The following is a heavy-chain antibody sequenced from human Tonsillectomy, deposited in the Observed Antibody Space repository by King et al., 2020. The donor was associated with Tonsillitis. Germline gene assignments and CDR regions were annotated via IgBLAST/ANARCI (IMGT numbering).Heavy chain of an antibody. CDR1: GFTFSGYS. V-gene: IGHV3-21*01. D-gene: IGHD3-10*01. CDR2: ISSSSSYV. Sequence: VQLVESGGGLVKPGGSLRLSCAASGFTFSGYSMNWVRQAPGKGLEWVSSISSSSSYVYYADSVKGRFTISRDNAKNSLYLQMNSLRADDTAVYYWARGIPNYYGSGSYYFDYWGQGTLVTVSS. CDR3: ARGIPNYYGSGSYYFDY. J-gene: IGHJ4*02.